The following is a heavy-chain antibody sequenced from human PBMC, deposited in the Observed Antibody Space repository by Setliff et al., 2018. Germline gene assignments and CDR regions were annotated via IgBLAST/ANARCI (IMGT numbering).Heavy chain of an antibody. CDR2: INHSGST. Sequence: KTSETLSLTCAVYGGSFSGYYWSWIRQPPGKGLEWIGEINHSGSTNYNPSLKSRVTISVDTSKNQFSLKLSSVTAADTAVYYCARAIYSSGWYLRYYYYMDVWGKGTTVTVSS. CDR1: GGSFSGYY. CDR3: ARAIYSSGWYLRYYYYMDV. J-gene: IGHJ6*03. D-gene: IGHD6-19*01. V-gene: IGHV4-34*01.